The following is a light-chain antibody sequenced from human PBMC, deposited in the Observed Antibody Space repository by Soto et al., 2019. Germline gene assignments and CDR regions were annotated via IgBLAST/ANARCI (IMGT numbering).Light chain of an antibody. CDR1: QSVSSRY. CDR2: GAS. CDR3: QHYNSYSEA. V-gene: IGKV3-20*01. J-gene: IGKJ1*01. Sequence: EIVLTQSPGTLSLSPGERATLSCRASQSVSSRYLAWYQQKPGQAPRLLIFGASSRATGIPDKFSGSGSGTDFTLTISSLQPDDFATYYCQHYNSYSEAFGQGTKVDI.